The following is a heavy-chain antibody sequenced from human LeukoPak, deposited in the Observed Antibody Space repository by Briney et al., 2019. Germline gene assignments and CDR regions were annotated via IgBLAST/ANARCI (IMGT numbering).Heavy chain of an antibody. J-gene: IGHJ4*02. CDR1: GFTFSSYS. CDR2: ISSSSSTI. Sequence: GGSLRLSCAASGFTFSSYSMNWVRQAPGKGLEWVSYISSSSSTIYYADSVKGRFTISRDNSKNTLYLQMNSLRAEDTAVYYCAKEGSWSIDYWGQGTLVTVSS. CDR3: AKEGSWSIDY. V-gene: IGHV3-48*01. D-gene: IGHD6-13*01.